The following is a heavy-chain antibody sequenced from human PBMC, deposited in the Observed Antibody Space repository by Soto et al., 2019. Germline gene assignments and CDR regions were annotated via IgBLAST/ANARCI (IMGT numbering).Heavy chain of an antibody. CDR1: GSTFTSYY. Sequence: ASLKVACKSSGSTFTSYYMHCVRHSPGQGLELIGIINPSGGSTSYAQKFQGRVTMTRDTSTSTVYMELSSLRSEDTAVYYCAGTTVTPYYYYMDVWGKGTTVTVSS. D-gene: IGHD4-17*01. CDR3: AGTTVTPYYYYMDV. V-gene: IGHV1-46*03. CDR2: INPSGGST. J-gene: IGHJ6*03.